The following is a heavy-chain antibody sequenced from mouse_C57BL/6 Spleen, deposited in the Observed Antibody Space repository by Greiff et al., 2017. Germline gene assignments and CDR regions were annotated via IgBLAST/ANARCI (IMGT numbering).Heavy chain of an antibody. J-gene: IGHJ4*01. V-gene: IGHV1-15*01. CDR2: IDPETGGT. D-gene: IGHD2-3*01. CDR1: GYTFTDYD. CDR3: TRNDDLYYYARDY. Sequence: VQLQQSGAELVRPGASVTLSCKASGYTFTDYDMHWVKQTPVHGLEWIGAIDPETGGTAYNQKFKGKAILTADKSSSTAYMELRSLTSEDSAVYYCTRNDDLYYYARDYWGQGTSVTVSS.